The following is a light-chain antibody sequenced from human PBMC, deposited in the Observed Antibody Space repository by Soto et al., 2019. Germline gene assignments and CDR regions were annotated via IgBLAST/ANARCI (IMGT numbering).Light chain of an antibody. J-gene: IGKJ1*01. CDR1: QSISSW. CDR2: DAS. V-gene: IGKV1-5*01. Sequence: DIQMTRSPSTLSASVGDRVTITCRASQSISSWLAWYQQKPGKAPKLLIYDASSLESGVPSRFSGSGSGTEFTLTISSLQPDDFATYYCQHYNSYSEAFSQGTKVDIK. CDR3: QHYNSYSEA.